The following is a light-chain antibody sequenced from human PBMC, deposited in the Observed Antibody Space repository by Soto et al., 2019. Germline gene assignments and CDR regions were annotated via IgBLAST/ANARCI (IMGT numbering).Light chain of an antibody. CDR3: QQYNNWPVT. CDR2: GAS. CDR1: QSVSSN. J-gene: IGKJ4*01. V-gene: IGKV3D-15*01. Sequence: EIVLTQSPGTLSLSPGERVTLSCRASQSVSSNYLAWYQQKVGQTPRLLIHGASTRATGIAARFSGSGSGTEFTLTISGLQSEDFATYYCQQYNNWPVTFGGGTKVDIK.